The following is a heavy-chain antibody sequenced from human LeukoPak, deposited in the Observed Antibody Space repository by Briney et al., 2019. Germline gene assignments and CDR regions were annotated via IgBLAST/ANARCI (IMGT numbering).Heavy chain of an antibody. D-gene: IGHD6-13*01. J-gene: IGHJ5*02. CDR1: GGPISTYS. V-gene: IGHV4-4*07. CDR2: MYTSGST. CDR3: ARDSGSSWYDWFDP. Sequence: SETLSLTCPVSGGPISTYSWGWIRQPAGKGLEWVGRMYTSGSTNYNPSLKSRVTMSVDTSKNHFSLKLSSVTAADTAVYFCARDSGSSWYDWFDPWGQGTLVTVSS.